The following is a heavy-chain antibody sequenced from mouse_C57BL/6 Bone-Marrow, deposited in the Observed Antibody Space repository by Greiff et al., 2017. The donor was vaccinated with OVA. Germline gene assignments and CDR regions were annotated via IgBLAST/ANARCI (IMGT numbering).Heavy chain of an antibody. D-gene: IGHD1-1*01. CDR3: ARPITTVVDPWFAY. Sequence: VQLQQSGAELVKPGASVKMSCKASGYTFTSYWITWVKQRPGQGLEWIGDIYPGSGSTNYNEKFKGKATLTVDTSSSTAYMQLSSLTSEDSAVYYCARPITTVVDPWFAYWGQGTLVTVSA. CDR1: GYTFTSYW. V-gene: IGHV1-55*01. J-gene: IGHJ3*01. CDR2: IYPGSGST.